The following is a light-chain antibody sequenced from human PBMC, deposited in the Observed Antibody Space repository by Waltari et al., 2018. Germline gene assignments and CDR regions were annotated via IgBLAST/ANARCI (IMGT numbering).Light chain of an antibody. J-gene: IGKJ1*01. V-gene: IGKV3-20*01. CDR3: QQYGSSPWT. CDR2: GAS. Sequence: ELVLTQSPGTLSLSPGERAPLSCRASQSVSSSYLAWYQQKPGQAPRLLSYGASSRATGIPDRFSGSGSGTDFTLTISRLEPEDFAVYYCQQYGSSPWTFGQGTKVEIK. CDR1: QSVSSSY.